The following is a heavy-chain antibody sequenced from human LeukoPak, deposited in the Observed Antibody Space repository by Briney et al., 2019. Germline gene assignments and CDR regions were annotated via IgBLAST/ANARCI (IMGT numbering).Heavy chain of an antibody. V-gene: IGHV3-13*01. CDR2: IGTAGDT. CDR1: GFTFSSYD. CDR3: AREGGYGEGDAFDI. Sequence: PGGSLRLSCAASGFTFSSYDMHWVRHATGKGLEWGSAIGTAGDTYYPGSVKGRFTISRENAKNSLYLQMNSLRAGDTAVYYCAREGGYGEGDAFDIWGQGTMVTVSS. D-gene: IGHD4/OR15-4a*01. J-gene: IGHJ3*02.